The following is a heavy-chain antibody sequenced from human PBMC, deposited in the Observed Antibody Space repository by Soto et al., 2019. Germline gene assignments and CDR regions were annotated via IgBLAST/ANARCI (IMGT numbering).Heavy chain of an antibody. CDR2: IKQDGSEK. D-gene: IGHD4-17*01. CDR3: ARGLTVTNGVKYYFDY. CDR1: GFTFSSYW. V-gene: IGHV3-7*01. J-gene: IGHJ4*02. Sequence: GGSXRLSCAASGFTFSSYWMSWVRQAPGKGLEWVANIKQDGSEKYYVDSVKGRFTISRDNAKNSLYLQMNSLRAEDTAVYYCARGLTVTNGVKYYFDYWGQGTLVTVSS.